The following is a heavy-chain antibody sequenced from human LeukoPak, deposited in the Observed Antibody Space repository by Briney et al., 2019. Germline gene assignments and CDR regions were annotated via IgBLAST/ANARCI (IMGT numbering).Heavy chain of an antibody. CDR2: IYSGGST. V-gene: IGHV3-53*01. J-gene: IGHJ6*03. D-gene: IGHD3-10*01. Sequence: GGSLRLSCAASGFTFSSYAMSWVRQAPGKGLEWVSVIYSGGSTYYADSVKGRFTISRDNSKNTLYLQMNSLRAEDTAVYYCARGGRYYYGSGSYLYYYYMDVWGKGTTVTVSS. CDR3: ARGGRYYYGSGSYLYYYYMDV. CDR1: GFTFSSYA.